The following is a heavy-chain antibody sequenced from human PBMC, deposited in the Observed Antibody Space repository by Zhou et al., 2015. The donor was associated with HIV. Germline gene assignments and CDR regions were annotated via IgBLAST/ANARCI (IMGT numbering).Heavy chain of an antibody. J-gene: IGHJ4*02. CDR3: MRGPRRGVVSPGAAGGDF. D-gene: IGHD4-23*01. V-gene: IGHV1-2*06. CDR2: VDPNSGGT. CDR1: AYTFTDYH. Sequence: VQLVQSGSEVRKPGASVKVSCKASAYTFTDYHLHWVRQAPGQGLEWLGRVDPNSGGTNCSQRFQGRVTLTSDTSISTAYMELSSLISDDSAVYYCMRGPRRGVVSPGAAGGDFWGQGTLVIVS.